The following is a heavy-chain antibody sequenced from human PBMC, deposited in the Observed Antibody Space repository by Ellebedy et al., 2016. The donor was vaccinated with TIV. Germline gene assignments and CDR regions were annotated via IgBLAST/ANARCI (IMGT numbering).Heavy chain of an antibody. J-gene: IGHJ5*02. CDR1: GFTLGDYA. CDR2: IRSKAYGGTT. CDR3: SRDLNWEAWFDP. Sequence: GESLKISCTGSGFTLGDYAMSWFRKAPGKGPEWVGFIRSKAYGGTTDYAASVKDIFTISRDDSKNIAYLQVNSLNSEDTAVYYCSRDLNWEAWFDPWGQGTLVTVSS. V-gene: IGHV3-49*03. D-gene: IGHD3/OR15-3a*01.